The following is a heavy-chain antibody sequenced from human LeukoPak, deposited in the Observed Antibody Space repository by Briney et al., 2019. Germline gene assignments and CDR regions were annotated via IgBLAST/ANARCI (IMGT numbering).Heavy chain of an antibody. D-gene: IGHD6-13*01. CDR3: ASRPSIVTAAGSFNY. V-gene: IGHV4-39*01. CDR2: IYYSGST. J-gene: IGHJ4*02. Sequence: SETLSLTCTVSGDSISSSSYYWGWIRPPPGNGLEWIGSIYYSGSTYYNPSLKSRVTISVDTSKNQFSMRLSSVTAADTAIYYCASRPSIVTAAGSFNYWGQGTLVIVSS. CDR1: GDSISSSSYY.